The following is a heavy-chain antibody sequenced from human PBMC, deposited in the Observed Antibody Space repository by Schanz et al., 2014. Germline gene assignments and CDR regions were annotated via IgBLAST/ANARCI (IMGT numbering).Heavy chain of an antibody. CDR1: GFTFSGYA. CDR2: IGGSGDST. Sequence: PGGSLRISCAASGFTFSGYAMSWVRQAPGKGLEWVSGIGGSGDSTHYADSVKGRFIISRDNSKNTLYLQVNSLRAEDTAVYYCAKHVRSLTGNDYWGQGTLVTVSS. J-gene: IGHJ4*02. D-gene: IGHD3-9*01. V-gene: IGHV3-23*01. CDR3: AKHVRSLTGNDY.